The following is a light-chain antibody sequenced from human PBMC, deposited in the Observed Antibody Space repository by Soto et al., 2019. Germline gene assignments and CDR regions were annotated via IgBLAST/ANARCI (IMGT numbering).Light chain of an antibody. CDR1: QSVSSN. Sequence: EIVMTQSPATLSVSPGERATLSCRASQSVSSNLAWYQQKPGQAPRLIIYEASNRAAGIPARFSGSGSGTDFTLTITSLEPEDFAFYYCHQRQRWPRTFGQGTKV. CDR3: HQRQRWPRT. CDR2: EAS. J-gene: IGKJ1*01. V-gene: IGKV3-11*01.